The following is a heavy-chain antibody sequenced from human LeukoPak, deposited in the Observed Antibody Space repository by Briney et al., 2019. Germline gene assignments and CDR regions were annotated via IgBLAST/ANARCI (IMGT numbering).Heavy chain of an antibody. CDR2: IYYSGST. CDR1: GGSISSYY. D-gene: IGHD6-19*01. J-gene: IGHJ4*02. V-gene: IGHV4-59*01. Sequence: PSETLSLTCTVSGGSISSYYWSWIRQPPGRGLEWIGYIYYSGSTNYNPSLMSRVTISVDTSKNQLSLKLSSVTAADTAVYYCARGIAVAPVDYWGQGTLVTVSS. CDR3: ARGIAVAPVDY.